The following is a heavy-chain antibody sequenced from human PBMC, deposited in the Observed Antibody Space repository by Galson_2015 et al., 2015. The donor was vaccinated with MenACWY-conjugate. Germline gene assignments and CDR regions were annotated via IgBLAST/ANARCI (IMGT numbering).Heavy chain of an antibody. CDR2: IWYDGSNE. CDR1: GFIFSSYG. CDR3: ARESRGYSYSYARDAFDV. D-gene: IGHD5-18*01. Sequence: SLRLSCAASGFIFSSYGMHWVRQAPGKGLEWVAVIWYDGSNEYYADSVKGRFTISRDKSKNTLYLQIKSLRAEDTAVYYCARESRGYSYSYARDAFDVWGQGTMVTVSS. V-gene: IGHV3-33*01. J-gene: IGHJ3*01.